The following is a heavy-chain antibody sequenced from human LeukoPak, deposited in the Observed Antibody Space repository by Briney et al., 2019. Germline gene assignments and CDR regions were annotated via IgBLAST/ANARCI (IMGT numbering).Heavy chain of an antibody. CDR1: GFTFSSYA. Sequence: GASLRLSCAASGFTFSSYAMTWVRQDPGKGLERVSTIIGSGGSGNTYYVDSVKGRFTISRDNCKNTLYLQMNSLRAEDTAVYYCAKDRGRGYDSSGYYPWYFDLWGRGTLVTVSS. CDR2: IIGSGGSGNT. V-gene: IGHV3-23*01. J-gene: IGHJ2*01. CDR3: AKDRGRGYDSSGYYPWYFDL. D-gene: IGHD3-22*01.